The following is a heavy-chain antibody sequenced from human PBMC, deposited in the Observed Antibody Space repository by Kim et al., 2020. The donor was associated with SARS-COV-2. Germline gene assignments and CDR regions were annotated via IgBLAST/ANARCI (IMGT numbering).Heavy chain of an antibody. J-gene: IGHJ5*02. CDR3: ARIPQGGFSLSFDP. V-gene: IGHV1-69*01. D-gene: IGHD2-15*01. Sequence: AQEFQGGVTITADESTSTAYMELSSLRSEDTAVYYCARIPQGGFSLSFDPWGQGTLVTVSS.